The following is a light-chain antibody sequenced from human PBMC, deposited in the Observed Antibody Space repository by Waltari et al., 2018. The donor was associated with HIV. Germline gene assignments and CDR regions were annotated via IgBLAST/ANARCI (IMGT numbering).Light chain of an antibody. CDR1: SSYVGTYNR. CDR2: AVR. Sequence: QSALTQPPSVSGSPGQSVTISCTGTSSYVGTYNRVSWYQQSPGTAPKLVIAAVRNRPSGVPDRFSGSKSGNTASLTISGLQAEDEADYYCSSFTTSSTVIFGGGTKLTVL. CDR3: SSFTTSSTVI. J-gene: IGLJ2*01. V-gene: IGLV2-18*02.